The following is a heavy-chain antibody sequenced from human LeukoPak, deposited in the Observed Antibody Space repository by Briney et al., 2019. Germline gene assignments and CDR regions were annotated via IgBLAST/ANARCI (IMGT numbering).Heavy chain of an antibody. Sequence: PSETLSLTCTVSGGSISSYYWSWIRQPPGKGLEWIGYIYYSGSTNYNPSLKSRVTISVDTSKNQFSLKLSSVTAADTAVYYCASTWDLYDSSGYYPGYWGQGTLVTVSS. V-gene: IGHV4-59*01. D-gene: IGHD3-22*01. J-gene: IGHJ4*02. CDR1: GGSISSYY. CDR2: IYYSGST. CDR3: ASTWDLYDSSGYYPGY.